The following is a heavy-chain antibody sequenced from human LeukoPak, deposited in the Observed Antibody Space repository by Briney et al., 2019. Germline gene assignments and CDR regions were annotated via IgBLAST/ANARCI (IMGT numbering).Heavy chain of an antibody. V-gene: IGHV4-59*08. D-gene: IGHD1-1*01. Sequence: SETLSLTCTVSGGSISSYYWSWIRQPPGKGLEWIGYIYYSGSTNYNPSLKSRVTISVDTSKNQFSLKLSSVTAADTAVYYCARHCPPNCKHTFDIWGQGTVVTVSS. CDR1: GGSISSYY. CDR2: IYYSGST. CDR3: ARHCPPNCKHTFDI. J-gene: IGHJ3*02.